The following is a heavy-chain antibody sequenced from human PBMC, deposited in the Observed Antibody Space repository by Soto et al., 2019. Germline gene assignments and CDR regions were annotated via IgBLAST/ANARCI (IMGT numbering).Heavy chain of an antibody. CDR3: ARALPYSSSGDS. D-gene: IGHD6-13*01. V-gene: IGHV1-18*01. Sequence: QVQLVQSGAEVKKPGASVRVSCKASGYTFTTYGISWVRQAPGQGLEWMGWISASNGNIYYGQKFLGRVTMTTDSFTSTAYMELSSLTSDDTAVYYCARALPYSSSGDSWGRGTLVTVSS. CDR1: GYTFTTYG. J-gene: IGHJ4*02. CDR2: ISASNGNI.